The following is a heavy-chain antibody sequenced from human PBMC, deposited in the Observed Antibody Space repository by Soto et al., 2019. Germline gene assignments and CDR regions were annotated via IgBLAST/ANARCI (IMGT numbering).Heavy chain of an antibody. Sequence: SETLSLTCAVSGGSISSSNWWSWVRQPPGKGLEWIGEIYHSGSTNYNPSLKSRVTISVDKSKNQFSLKLSSVTAADTAVYYCASASLVATIQGNYYYGMDVWGQGTTVTVSS. J-gene: IGHJ6*02. CDR2: IYHSGST. CDR3: ASASLVATIQGNYYYGMDV. V-gene: IGHV4-4*02. D-gene: IGHD5-12*01. CDR1: GGSISSSNW.